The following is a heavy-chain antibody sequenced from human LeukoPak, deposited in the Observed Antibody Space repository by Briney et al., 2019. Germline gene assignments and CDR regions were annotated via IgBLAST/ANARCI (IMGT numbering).Heavy chain of an antibody. CDR2: ISYDGSNK. D-gene: IGHD2-15*01. Sequence: PGGSLRLSCAASGFTFSSYGMHWVRQAPGKGLEWAAVISYDGSNKYYADSVKGRFTISRDNSKNTLYLQMNSLRAEDTAVYYCAGASCSGSSCYSGYFDYWGQGTLVTVSS. CDR1: GFTFSSYG. J-gene: IGHJ4*02. V-gene: IGHV3-30*03. CDR3: AGASCSGSSCYSGYFDY.